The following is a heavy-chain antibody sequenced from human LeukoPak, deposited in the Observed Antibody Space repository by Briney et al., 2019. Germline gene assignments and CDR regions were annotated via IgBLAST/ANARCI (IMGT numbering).Heavy chain of an antibody. D-gene: IGHD3-22*01. J-gene: IGHJ6*02. V-gene: IGHV4-59*01. CDR3: ARYSYYYDSSGSDYYYYAMDV. CDR2: IYYNGST. Sequence: SETLSLTCTVSGGSISSYYWSWIRQPPGKGLEWIGYIYYNGSTNYNPSLKSRVTISVDTSKNQFSLKLSSVTAADTAVYYCARYSYYYDSSGSDYYYYAMDVWGQGTTVTVSS. CDR1: GGSISSYY.